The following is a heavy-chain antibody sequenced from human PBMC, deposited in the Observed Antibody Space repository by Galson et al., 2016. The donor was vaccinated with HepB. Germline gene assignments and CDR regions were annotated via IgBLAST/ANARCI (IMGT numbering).Heavy chain of an antibody. CDR2: INPKSGGP. D-gene: IGHD5-12*01. Sequence: SVKVSCKASGYTFAAYYIHWVRLAPGQGLEWLGWINPKSGGPSYAQKFQGRVTTTRDTSITTAYLELNRLRSDDTAVYYCARRIGATIPSYYYYGMDVWGQGTTVTVSS. J-gene: IGHJ6*02. CDR1: GYTFAAYY. CDR3: ARRIGATIPSYYYYGMDV. V-gene: IGHV1-2*02.